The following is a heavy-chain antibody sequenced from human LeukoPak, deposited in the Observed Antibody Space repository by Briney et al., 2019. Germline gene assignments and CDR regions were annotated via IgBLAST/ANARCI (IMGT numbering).Heavy chain of an antibody. V-gene: IGHV3-33*01. CDR1: GFTFSSYG. D-gene: IGHD6-13*01. Sequence: GGSLRLSCAASGFTFSSYGMHWVRQAPGKGLEGVAVIWYDGSNKYYADSVKGRFTISRDNSKNTLYLQMNRLRAEDTAVYYCARDFDRDGVAAAGPGMDVWGKGTTVTVSS. CDR3: ARDFDRDGVAAAGPGMDV. J-gene: IGHJ6*04. CDR2: IWYDGSNK.